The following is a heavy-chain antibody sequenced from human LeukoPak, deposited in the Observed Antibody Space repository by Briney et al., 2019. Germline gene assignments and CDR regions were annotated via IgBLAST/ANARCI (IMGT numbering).Heavy chain of an antibody. D-gene: IGHD5-24*01. CDR3: ARVRDGYNDAYDI. CDR1: GYSFTSYN. Sequence: ASVKVTCKTSGYSFTSYNLHWVRQAPGQRLEWMGIINPSGGNTNYAQKFQGRVTMTRDTSTSTVYMELSSLKSEDTAVYYCARVRDGYNDAYDIWGQGTMVTVSS. CDR2: INPSGGNT. V-gene: IGHV1-46*01. J-gene: IGHJ3*02.